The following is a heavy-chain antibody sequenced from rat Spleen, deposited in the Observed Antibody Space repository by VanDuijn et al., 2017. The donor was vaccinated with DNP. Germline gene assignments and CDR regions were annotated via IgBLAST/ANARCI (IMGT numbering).Heavy chain of an antibody. CDR3: ATPYYHSGDY. CDR2: ISTSGGST. Sequence: EVQLVESGGGLVQPGRSLKLSCAASGFTFSNYDMAWVRQAPTKGLEWVASISTSGGSTYYRDSVKGRFTVSRDNAKSTLYLQMDSLRFEDTATYYCATPYYHSGDYWGQGVMVTVSS. J-gene: IGHJ2*01. V-gene: IGHV5S23*01. D-gene: IGHD1-1*01. CDR1: GFTFSNYD.